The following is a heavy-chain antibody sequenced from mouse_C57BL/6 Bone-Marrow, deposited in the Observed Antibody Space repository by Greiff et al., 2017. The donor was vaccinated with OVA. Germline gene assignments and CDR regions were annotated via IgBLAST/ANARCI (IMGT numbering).Heavy chain of an antibody. CDR3: ARGLSTVVSSGVGC. CDR1: GFTFSDYG. J-gene: IGHJ4*01. Sequence: EVHLVESGGGLVKPGGSLKLSCAASGFTFSDYGMHWVRQAPEKGLEWVAYISSGSSTIYYADTVKGRFTISRDNAKNTLFLQMTSLRSEDTAMYYCARGLSTVVSSGVGCCGERTSVSVSS. D-gene: IGHD1-1*01. CDR2: ISSGSSTI. V-gene: IGHV5-17*01.